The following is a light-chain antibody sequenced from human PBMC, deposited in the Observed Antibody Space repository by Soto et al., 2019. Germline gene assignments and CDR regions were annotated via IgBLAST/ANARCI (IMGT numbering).Light chain of an antibody. Sequence: EIVMTQSPATLSVSPGESATLSCRASQSINNNLAWYQQKPGQAPRLLVYHTSTRATGIPAMFSGCGSGTEFTLAISSLEPEELAVYYCQQRSNWPITFGLGTRLEIK. CDR3: QQRSNWPIT. CDR1: QSINNN. V-gene: IGKV3-11*01. J-gene: IGKJ5*01. CDR2: HTS.